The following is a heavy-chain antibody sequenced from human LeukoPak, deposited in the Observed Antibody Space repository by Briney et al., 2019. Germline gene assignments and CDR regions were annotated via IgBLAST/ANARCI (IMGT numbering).Heavy chain of an antibody. CDR1: GFTFSSYA. J-gene: IGHJ6*02. V-gene: IGHV3-30-3*01. CDR3: ARESYYGMDV. Sequence: PGGSLRLSCAASGFTFSSYAMSWVRQAPGKGLEWVAVISYDGSNKYYADSVKGRFTISRDNSKNTLYLQMNSLRAEDTAVYYCARESYYGMDVWGQGTTVTVSS. CDR2: ISYDGSNK.